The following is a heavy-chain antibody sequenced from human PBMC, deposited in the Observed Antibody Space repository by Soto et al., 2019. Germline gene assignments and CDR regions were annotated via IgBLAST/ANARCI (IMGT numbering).Heavy chain of an antibody. D-gene: IGHD3-22*01. V-gene: IGHV3-23*01. Sequence: EVHLLESGGGLVQPGGSLRLSCAASRFTFSSFAMSWVRQAPGKGLEWVSNINSDGDQKNYADSVKGRFTISRDNSENTMYLRMSSLRADDTAVYYCAKAAIGDSISYGMDVWGQGTTVIVSS. CDR3: AKAAIGDSISYGMDV. J-gene: IGHJ6*01. CDR2: INSDGDQK. CDR1: RFTFSSFA.